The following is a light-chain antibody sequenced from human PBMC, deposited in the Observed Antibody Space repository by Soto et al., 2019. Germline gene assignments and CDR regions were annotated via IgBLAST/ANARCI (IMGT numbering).Light chain of an antibody. Sequence: QSALTQPASVSGSPGQSITISCTGTSSDVGAYNYVSWYQHHPGKAPKLMIYEVSNRPSGVSNRFSGSKSGNTASLTISGLQAEDEADYYCSSYTSTTPGVFGTGTKLTVL. J-gene: IGLJ1*01. CDR1: SSDVGAYNY. CDR2: EVS. V-gene: IGLV2-14*01. CDR3: SSYTSTTPGV.